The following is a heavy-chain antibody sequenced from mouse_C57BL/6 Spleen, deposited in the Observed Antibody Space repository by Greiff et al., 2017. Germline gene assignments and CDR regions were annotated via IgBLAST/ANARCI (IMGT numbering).Heavy chain of an antibody. J-gene: IGHJ2*01. V-gene: IGHV1-69*01. CDR3: VRWGVGSHFFDY. Sequence: QVQLQQSGAELVMPGASVKLSCKASGYTFTSYWMHWVKQRPGQGLEWIGEIYPSDSYTNYNQKFKGKSTLTVDKSSSQAYMQLSSLTYEDSVVYYCVRWGVGSHFFDYGAKAPLSQSPQ. D-gene: IGHD1-1*02. CDR1: GYTFTSYW. CDR2: IYPSDSYT.